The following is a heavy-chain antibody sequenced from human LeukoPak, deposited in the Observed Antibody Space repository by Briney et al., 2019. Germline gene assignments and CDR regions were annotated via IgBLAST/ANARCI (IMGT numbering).Heavy chain of an antibody. V-gene: IGHV5-51*01. Sequence: AESLKISCKGSGYSFTNYWIAWVRQMPGKGLVWMGNIYPGDSDTRYSPSFQGQVTISVDKSISTAFLQLGSLKASDTAMYYCARAPGSTGWRQFDYWGQGALVTVSS. D-gene: IGHD2-8*02. J-gene: IGHJ4*02. CDR1: GYSFTNYW. CDR3: ARAPGSTGWRQFDY. CDR2: IYPGDSDT.